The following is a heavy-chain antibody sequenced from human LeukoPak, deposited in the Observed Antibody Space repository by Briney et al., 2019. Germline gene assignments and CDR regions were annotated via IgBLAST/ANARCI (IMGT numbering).Heavy chain of an antibody. V-gene: IGHV3-20*04. Sequence: GGSLTLSCAASGFTFDDYGMNWVRQAPGKGLEWVSGINWNGGSTGYADSVKGRFTISRDNAKNSLYLQMNSLRAEDTALYYCARSYSSGWSDAFDIWGQGTMVTVSS. CDR1: GFTFDDYG. J-gene: IGHJ3*02. D-gene: IGHD6-19*01. CDR3: ARSYSSGWSDAFDI. CDR2: INWNGGST.